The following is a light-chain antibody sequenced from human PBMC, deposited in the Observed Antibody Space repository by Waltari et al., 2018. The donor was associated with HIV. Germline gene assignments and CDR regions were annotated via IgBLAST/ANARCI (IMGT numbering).Light chain of an antibody. V-gene: IGLV3-1*01. CDR2: QDS. CDR3: QAWDSSTVV. CDR1: KLGDKY. Sequence: SYELTQPPSVSVSPGQTASITCSGAKLGDKYACWYQQKPGQSPVLVIDQDSKRPLGIPERFAGSNSGNTATLTISGTQAMDEADYYCQAWDSSTVVFGGGTKLTVL. J-gene: IGLJ2*01.